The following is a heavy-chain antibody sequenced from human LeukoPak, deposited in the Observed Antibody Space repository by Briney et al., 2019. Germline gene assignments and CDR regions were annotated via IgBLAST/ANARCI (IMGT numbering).Heavy chain of an antibody. V-gene: IGHV1-24*01. J-gene: IGHJ4*02. CDR1: GSTLTEFS. CDR2: LDPEDGET. CDR3: VRGRTGSIATAGRY. D-gene: IGHD6-6*01. Sequence: ASVKLSCTLSGSTLTEFSIHWVRKAHGTGLESLGGLDPEDGETISSQKFQDRVALTADKSTSTAYMDMSRLRSEDTAVYFCVRGRTGSIATAGRYWGREPWSPSLQ.